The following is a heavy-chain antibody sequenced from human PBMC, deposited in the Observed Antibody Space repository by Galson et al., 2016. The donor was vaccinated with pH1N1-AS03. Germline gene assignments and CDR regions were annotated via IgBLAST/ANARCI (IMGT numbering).Heavy chain of an antibody. CDR1: GYTFTDYF. D-gene: IGHD3-22*01. CDR2: INPNSGVT. CDR3: ARQPSFYDTRGIPDAFDI. J-gene: IGHJ3*02. V-gene: IGHV1-2*06. Sequence: QSGAEVKKPGASVKVSCKASGYTFTDYFVYWVRQAPGQGLEWMGRINPNSGVTKFAQNFQGRVTMTRDTSIKTAYMELNRLSSDDTAVYYCARQPSFYDTRGIPDAFDIWGQGTMVTVSS.